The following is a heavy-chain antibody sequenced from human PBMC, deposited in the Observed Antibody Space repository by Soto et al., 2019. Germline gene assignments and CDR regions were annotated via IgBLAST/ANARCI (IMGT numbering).Heavy chain of an antibody. CDR1: GFSFSNYA. CDR3: ARDDRWAFDF. D-gene: IGHD3-22*01. J-gene: IGHJ3*01. V-gene: IGHV3-48*02. CDR2: ISIGSGSI. Sequence: EVQLVESGGGLVQPGGSRRVSCAASGFSFSNYAMNWVRQAPGKGLEWVSYISIGSGSIFYADSVKGRFTISRDDAKNSLYMQMNTLRDEDTAVYYCARDDRWAFDFWGQGTMVTVSS.